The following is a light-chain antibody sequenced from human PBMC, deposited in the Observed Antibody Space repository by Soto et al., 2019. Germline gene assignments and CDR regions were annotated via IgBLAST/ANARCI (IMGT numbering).Light chain of an antibody. V-gene: IGLV7-46*01. CDR2: DTT. CDR3: FLSHRGPWV. J-gene: IGLJ3*02. CDR1: TGPVTTSHC. Sequence: QAVVTQEPSLTVSPGGTVTLTCASNTGPVTTSHCTYWIQKKSGQAPRTLIYDTTQRHPWTPARFSASLLGGKAALTLSGAQPEDEADYYCFLSHRGPWVFGGGTKLTVL.